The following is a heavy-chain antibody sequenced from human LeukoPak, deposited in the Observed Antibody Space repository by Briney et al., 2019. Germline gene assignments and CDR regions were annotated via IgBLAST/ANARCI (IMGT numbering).Heavy chain of an antibody. CDR3: AKDFYDSSGYYNRRGLGFDY. CDR2: ISGSGGST. CDR1: GFTFSSYA. J-gene: IGHJ4*02. V-gene: IGHV3-23*01. Sequence: ETGGSLRLSCAASGFTFSSYAMSWVRQAPGKGLEWVSAISGSGGSTYYADSVKGRFTISRDNSKNTLYLQMNSLRAEDTAVYYCAKDFYDSSGYYNRRGLGFDYWGQGTLVTVSS. D-gene: IGHD3-22*01.